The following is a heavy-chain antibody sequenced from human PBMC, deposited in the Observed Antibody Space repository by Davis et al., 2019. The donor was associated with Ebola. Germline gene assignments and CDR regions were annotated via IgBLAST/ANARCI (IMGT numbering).Heavy chain of an antibody. CDR2: IYHSGST. CDR3: ARGGGVVVVAATGRYYYGMDV. J-gene: IGHJ6*02. Sequence: MPGGSLRLSCAVSGGSISSSNWWSWVRQPPGKGLEWIGEIYHSGSTNYNPSLKSRVTISVDTSKNQFSLKLSSVTAADTAVYYCARGGGVVVVAATGRYYYGMDVWGQGTTVTVSS. CDR1: GGSISSSNW. D-gene: IGHD2-15*01. V-gene: IGHV4-4*02.